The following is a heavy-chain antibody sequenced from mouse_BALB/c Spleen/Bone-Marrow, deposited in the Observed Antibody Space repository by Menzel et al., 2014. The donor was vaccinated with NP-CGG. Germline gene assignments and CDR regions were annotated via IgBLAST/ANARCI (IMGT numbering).Heavy chain of an antibody. J-gene: IGHJ3*01. CDR2: ISYDGSN. CDR1: GYSITSGYY. Sequence: EVKLVESGPGLVKPSQSLSLTCSVTGYSITSGYYWNWIRQFPGNKLEWMGYISYDGSNNYNPSLKNRISITRDTSENQFFLKLNSVTTEDTATYYCAGYDEAWFAYWGQGTLVTVSA. CDR3: AGYDEAWFAY. V-gene: IGHV3-6*02. D-gene: IGHD2-14*01.